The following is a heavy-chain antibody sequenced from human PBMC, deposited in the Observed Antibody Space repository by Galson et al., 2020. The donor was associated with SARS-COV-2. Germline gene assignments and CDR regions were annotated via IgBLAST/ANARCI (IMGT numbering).Heavy chain of an antibody. D-gene: IGHD6-19*01. CDR2: IYYSGST. V-gene: IGHV4-59*01. J-gene: IGHJ5*02. CDR3: VRAAPGRYSSSCFDA. Sequence: SETLSLTCTVSSDSISANYWNWIRQPPGKGLEWIGYIYYSGSTNYNPSLKSRVTISVDTSKNQFSLRLNSVTAADTAVYYCVRAAPGRYSSSCFDAWGQGTLVTVSA. CDR1: SDSISANY.